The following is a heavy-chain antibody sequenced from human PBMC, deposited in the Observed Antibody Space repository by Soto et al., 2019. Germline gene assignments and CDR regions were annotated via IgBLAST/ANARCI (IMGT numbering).Heavy chain of an antibody. V-gene: IGHV3-33*01. CDR1: GFTFSSYG. D-gene: IGHD6-13*01. CDR3: AREYSSSWYFFDY. Sequence: GGSLRLSCAASGFTFSSYGMHWVRQAPGKGLEWVAVIWYDGSNKYYADSVKGRFTISRDNSKNTLYLQMNSLRAEDTAVYYCAREYSSSWYFFDYWGQGTLVTVSS. J-gene: IGHJ4*02. CDR2: IWYDGSNK.